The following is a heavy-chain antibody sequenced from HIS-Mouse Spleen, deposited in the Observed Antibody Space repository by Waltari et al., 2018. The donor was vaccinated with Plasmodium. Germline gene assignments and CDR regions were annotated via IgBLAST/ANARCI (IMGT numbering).Heavy chain of an antibody. D-gene: IGHD6-13*01. CDR2: IKQDGSEK. J-gene: IGHJ2*01. CDR1: GFTFSSCW. V-gene: IGHV3-7*01. Sequence: EVQLVESGGGLVQPGGSLRLSCAASGFTFSSCWMSWVRQAPGKGLEWVAKIKQDGSEKYYVDSVKGRFTISRDNAKNSLYLQMNSLRAEDTAVYYCASSWYWYFDLWGRGTLVTVSS. CDR3: ASSWYWYFDL.